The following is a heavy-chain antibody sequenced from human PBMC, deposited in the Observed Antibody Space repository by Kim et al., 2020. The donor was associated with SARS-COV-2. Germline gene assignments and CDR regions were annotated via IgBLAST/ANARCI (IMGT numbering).Heavy chain of an antibody. CDR2: ISYDGSNK. D-gene: IGHD1-26*01. CDR1: GFTFSSYG. V-gene: IGHV3-30*18. J-gene: IGHJ4*02. Sequence: GGSLRLSCAASGFTFSSYGIHWVRQAPGKGLEWVAVISYDGSNKYYVDSVKRRFTISRDNSKNTLYLQMNSLRAEDTAVYYCAKDMYSGTYFSQIDSWGQGTLVTVPS. CDR3: AKDMYSGTYFSQIDS.